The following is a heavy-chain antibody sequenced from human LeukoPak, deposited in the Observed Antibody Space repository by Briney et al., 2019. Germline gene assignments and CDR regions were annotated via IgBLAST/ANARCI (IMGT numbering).Heavy chain of an antibody. V-gene: IGHV3-15*01. CDR1: GFTFTNAW. Sequence: GGSLRLSCAACGFTFTNAWMSWVRQAPGKGREWVGRIKCKVDGGTTEYAAPVKGRFSISRDDSNNTLYLQMNSLETDDTAVYYCSTDLRSPVSLDNWGQGTLVTVSS. J-gene: IGHJ4*02. CDR3: STDLRSPVSLDN. D-gene: IGHD2/OR15-2a*01. CDR2: IKCKVDGGTT.